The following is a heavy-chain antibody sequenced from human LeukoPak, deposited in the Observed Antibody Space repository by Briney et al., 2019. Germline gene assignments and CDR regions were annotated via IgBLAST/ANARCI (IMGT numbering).Heavy chain of an antibody. J-gene: IGHJ4*02. CDR3: ARGETGSSGYDWVY. D-gene: IGHD5-12*01. V-gene: IGHV3-21*01. Sequence: AGGSLRLSCVGSGFTFSSYSMNWVCQAPGKGLEWVSSISSESAYILYADLVKGRFTTSRDNAKNSLYLHLDSLRAEDTAVYYCARGETGSSGYDWVYWGQGTPVTVSS. CDR2: ISSESAYI. CDR1: GFTFSSYS.